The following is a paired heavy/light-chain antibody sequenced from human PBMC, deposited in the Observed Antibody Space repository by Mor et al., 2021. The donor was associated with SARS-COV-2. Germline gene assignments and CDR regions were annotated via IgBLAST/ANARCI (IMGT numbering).Light chain of an antibody. CDR3: QQFENLPRT. CDR1: QDISHY. Sequence: DIQMTQSPSSLSASVGDRVTITCQASQDISHYLNWYQHKPGKAPKLLIYDTSNLETGVPSRFSGSGSGTDFTFTISSLQPEDIATYYCQQFENLPRTFGQGTKLEIK. J-gene: IGKJ2*01. V-gene: IGKV1-33*01. CDR2: DTS.
Heavy chain of an antibody. V-gene: IGHV1-2*04. CDR2: INPNSGGT. CDR1: GYTFTGYY. D-gene: IGHD6-6*01. J-gene: IGHJ2*01. Sequence: QVQLVQSGAEVKKPGASVKVSCKASGYTFTGYYMHWVRQAPGQGLEWMGWINPNSGGTNYAQKFQGWVTMTRDTSISTAYMELSRLRSDDTAVYYCARGPEGGNGEAYSSSFMFYWYFDLWGRGTLVTVSS. CDR3: ARGPEGGNGEAYSSSFMFYWYFDL.